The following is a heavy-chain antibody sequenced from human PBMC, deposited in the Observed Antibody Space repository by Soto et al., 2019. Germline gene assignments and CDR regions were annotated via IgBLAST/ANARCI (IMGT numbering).Heavy chain of an antibody. Sequence: EVQLVESGGGLVQPGGSMRLSCAATGFTFSSYSMNWVRQAPGKGLEWVSYISSSSSTIYYEDSVKGRFTISRDNANNSLYLQMNSLREEDKAVYYCARDHGNYWGQGTLVTVSS. V-gene: IGHV3-48*02. J-gene: IGHJ4*02. D-gene: IGHD1-1*01. CDR3: ARDHGNY. CDR2: ISSSSSTI. CDR1: GFTFSSYS.